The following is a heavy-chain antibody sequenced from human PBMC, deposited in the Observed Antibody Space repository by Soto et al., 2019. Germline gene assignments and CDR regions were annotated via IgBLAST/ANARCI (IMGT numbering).Heavy chain of an antibody. CDR2: INAGNGNT. J-gene: IGHJ6*02. CDR3: ATSTIDTSTWKQYFYGMDV. D-gene: IGHD6-13*01. V-gene: IGHV1-3*01. CDR1: EDTFTRYV. Sequence: ASVKVSCRASEDTFTRYVIHWVRQAPGQRLEWMGWINAGNGNTKYSQNFQGRVTITRDASASTAYMELSSLRSQDTAVYYCATSTIDTSTWKQYFYGMDVWGQGSTVTVSS.